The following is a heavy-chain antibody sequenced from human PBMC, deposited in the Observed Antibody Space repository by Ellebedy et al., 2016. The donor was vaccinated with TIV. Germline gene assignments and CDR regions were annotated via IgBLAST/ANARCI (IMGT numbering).Heavy chain of an antibody. D-gene: IGHD5-18*01. CDR1: GGSISSYY. J-gene: IGHJ4*02. V-gene: IGHV4-59*01. Sequence: MPSETLSLTCTVSGGSISSYYWSRIRQPPGKGLEWIGYIYYSGSTNYNPSLKSRVTISVDTSKNQFSLKLSSVTAADTAVYYCARSGYSYGFSVFDYWGQGTLVTVSS. CDR2: IYYSGST. CDR3: ARSGYSYGFSVFDY.